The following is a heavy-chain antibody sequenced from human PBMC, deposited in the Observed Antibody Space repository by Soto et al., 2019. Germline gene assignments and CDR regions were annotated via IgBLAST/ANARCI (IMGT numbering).Heavy chain of an antibody. Sequence: QVQLVESGGGVVQPGRSLRLSCAASGFTFSSYGMHWVRQAPGKGLEWVAVISYDGSSKYYADSVKGRFTISRDNSKNTLYLQMNSLRAEDTAVYYCANGYSSGFGDYWGQGTLVTVSS. D-gene: IGHD6-19*01. CDR3: ANGYSSGFGDY. CDR2: ISYDGSSK. CDR1: GFTFSSYG. J-gene: IGHJ4*02. V-gene: IGHV3-30*18.